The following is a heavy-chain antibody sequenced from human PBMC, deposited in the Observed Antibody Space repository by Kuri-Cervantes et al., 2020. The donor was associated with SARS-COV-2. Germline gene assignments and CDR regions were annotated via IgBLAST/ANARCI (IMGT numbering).Heavy chain of an antibody. CDR2: INGYNGNT. J-gene: IGHJ6*02. D-gene: IGHD2-2*01. V-gene: IGHV1-18*01. CDR3: ARDYCSKTNRYIRGMSNYYYGMDA. Sequence: ASVKVSCKASGFTLINYGISWVRQASGQGLEWMGWINGYNGNTKYAQNLQGRVTMTTDTSTNTAYMELRSLRSDDTAMYYCARDYCSKTNRYIRGMSNYYYGMDAWGQGTTVTVSS. CDR1: GFTLINYG.